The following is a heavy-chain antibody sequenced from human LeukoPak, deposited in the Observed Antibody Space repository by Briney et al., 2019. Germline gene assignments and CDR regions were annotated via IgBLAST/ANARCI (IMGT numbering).Heavy chain of an antibody. V-gene: IGHV7-4-1*02. D-gene: IGHD6-19*01. CDR1: GYTFTSYA. J-gene: IGHJ6*02. Sequence: GASVKVSCKASGYTFTSYAMNWVRQAPGQGLEWMGWINTNTGNPTYAQGFTGRFVFSLDTSVSTAYLQISSLKAEDTAVYYCARDQWLVGEVVVSYYYYGMDVWGQGTTVTVSS. CDR2: INTNTGNP. CDR3: ARDQWLVGEVVVSYYYYGMDV.